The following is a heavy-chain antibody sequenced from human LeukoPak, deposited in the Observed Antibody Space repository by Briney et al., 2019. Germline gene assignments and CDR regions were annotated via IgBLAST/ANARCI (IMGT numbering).Heavy chain of an antibody. CDR1: GGSISSYY. D-gene: IGHD3-22*01. Sequence: SETLSLTCTVSGGSISSYYWSWIRQPAGKGLEWIRRIYTSGSTNYNPSLKSRVTTSVDTSKNQFSLKLSSVTAADTAVYYCARASGRYYYDSSGYAFDIWGQGTMVTVSS. J-gene: IGHJ3*02. CDR3: ARASGRYYYDSSGYAFDI. CDR2: IYTSGST. V-gene: IGHV4-4*07.